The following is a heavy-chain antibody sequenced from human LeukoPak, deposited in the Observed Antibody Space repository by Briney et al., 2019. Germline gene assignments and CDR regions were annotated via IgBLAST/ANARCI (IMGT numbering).Heavy chain of an antibody. Sequence: ASVKVSCKASGGTFSSYAISWVRQAPGQGLEWMGRIIPILGIANYAQKFQGRVTITADKSTSTAYMELSRLRSEDTAVYYCARDVVVVAATRTFWFDPWGQGTLVTVSS. CDR1: GGTFSSYA. CDR3: ARDVVVVAATRTFWFDP. CDR2: IIPILGIA. J-gene: IGHJ5*02. D-gene: IGHD2-15*01. V-gene: IGHV1-69*04.